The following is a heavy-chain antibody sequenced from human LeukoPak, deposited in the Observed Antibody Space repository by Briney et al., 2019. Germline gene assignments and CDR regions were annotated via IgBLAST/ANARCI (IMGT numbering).Heavy chain of an antibody. V-gene: IGHV1-2*02. CDR1: GYTFTDYY. Sequence: ASVKVSRKASGYTFTDYYLHWVRQAPAQGFEWMGWINPNSGDTNYAQKFQGRVTMTRDTSISTAHMEMSRLRSDDTAVYYCARANFLYCSSTTCLFDYWGQGTLVTVSS. CDR3: ARANFLYCSSTTCLFDY. D-gene: IGHD2-2*01. J-gene: IGHJ4*02. CDR2: INPNSGDT.